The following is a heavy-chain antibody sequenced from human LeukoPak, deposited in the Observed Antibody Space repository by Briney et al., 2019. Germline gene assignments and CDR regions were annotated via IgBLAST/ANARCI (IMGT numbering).Heavy chain of an antibody. J-gene: IGHJ4*02. V-gene: IGHV3-53*01. D-gene: IGHD5-12*01. CDR1: GFIVSSNY. CDR3: ARAAWLSHFDF. CDR2: IYSGGTT. Sequence: GSLRLSCAASGFIVSSNYMTWVRQAPGKGLEWVSVIYSGGTTYYADSVKGRFTISRDNSKNTLYLQMNSLRAEDTAVYYCARAAWLSHFDFWGQGTLVTVSS.